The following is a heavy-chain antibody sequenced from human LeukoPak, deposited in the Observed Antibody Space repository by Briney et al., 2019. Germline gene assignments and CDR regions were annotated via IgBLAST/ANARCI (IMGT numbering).Heavy chain of an antibody. V-gene: IGHV4-31*03. CDR3: ARDRNVRPTKYYYGSGTTSGMDV. CDR2: IYYSGST. Sequence: SETLSLTFTVSGGSISSGGYYWSWIRQHPGKGLEWIGYIYYSGSTYYNPSLKSRVTISVDTSKNQFSLKLSSVTAADTAVYYCARDRNVRPTKYYYGSGTTSGMDVWGKGTTVTVSS. CDR1: GGSISSGGYY. J-gene: IGHJ6*04. D-gene: IGHD3-10*01.